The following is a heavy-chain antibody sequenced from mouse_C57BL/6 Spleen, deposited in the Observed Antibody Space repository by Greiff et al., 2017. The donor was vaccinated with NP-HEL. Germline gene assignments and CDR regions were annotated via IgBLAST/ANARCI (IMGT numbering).Heavy chain of an antibody. Sequence: VQLQQSDAELVKPGASVKISCKVSGYTFTDHTIHWMKQRPEQGLEWIGYIYPRDGSTKYNEKFKGQVTLTADKSSSTAYMQLNSLTSEDSAVYFCERVADYYYFDYWGKGTTLTFSS. CDR3: ERVADYYYFDY. CDR1: GYTFTDHT. J-gene: IGHJ2*01. D-gene: IGHD1-1*01. V-gene: IGHV1-78*01. CDR2: IYPRDGST.